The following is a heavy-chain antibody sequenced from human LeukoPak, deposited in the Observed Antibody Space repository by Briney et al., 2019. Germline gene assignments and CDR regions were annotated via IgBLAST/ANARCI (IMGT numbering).Heavy chain of an antibody. Sequence: PGGSLRLSCAASGFTFSDYAMHWVRQVPGKGLEWVGGSSWNSGTIAYGEPVKGRATISRDNARNSLYLEVNSLRVEDTALYYCAKDLAVGTSPRVYAFDVWGQGSLVTVSS. J-gene: IGHJ3*01. D-gene: IGHD1/OR15-1a*01. V-gene: IGHV3-9*01. CDR1: GFTFSDYA. CDR2: SSWNSGTI. CDR3: AKDLAVGTSPRVYAFDV.